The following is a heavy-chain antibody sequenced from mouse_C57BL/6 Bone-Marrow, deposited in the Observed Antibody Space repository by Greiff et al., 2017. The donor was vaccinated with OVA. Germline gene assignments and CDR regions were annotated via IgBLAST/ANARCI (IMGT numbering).Heavy chain of an antibody. Sequence: VQLQQPGAELVKPGASVKLSCKASGYTFTSYWMHWVKQRPGQGLEWIGMIHPNSGSTNYNEKFKSKATLTVDKSSSTAYMQLSSLTSEDSAVYYCARSLIYYDYDEGSMDYWGQGTSVTVSS. CDR1: GYTFTSYW. CDR3: ARSLIYYDYDEGSMDY. CDR2: IHPNSGST. J-gene: IGHJ4*01. V-gene: IGHV1-64*01. D-gene: IGHD2-4*01.